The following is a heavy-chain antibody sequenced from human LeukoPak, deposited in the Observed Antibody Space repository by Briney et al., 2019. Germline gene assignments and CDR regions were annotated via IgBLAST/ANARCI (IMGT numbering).Heavy chain of an antibody. Sequence: ASVKVSCKASGYTFTGYYMHWVRQAPGQGLEWMGRINPNSGGTSYAQKFQDRVTMTRDTSISTAYMELSTLTSDDTAVYYCARDPCSGGTRYYYMDVWGKGTTVTVSS. J-gene: IGHJ6*03. V-gene: IGHV1-2*06. CDR3: ARDPCSGGTRYYYMDV. CDR1: GYTFTGYY. D-gene: IGHD2-15*01. CDR2: INPNSGGT.